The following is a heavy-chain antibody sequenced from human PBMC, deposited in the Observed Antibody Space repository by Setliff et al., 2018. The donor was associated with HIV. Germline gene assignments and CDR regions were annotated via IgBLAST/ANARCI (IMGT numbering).Heavy chain of an antibody. CDR1: GGSISSGGYY. CDR3: AREAPGPFYYFDY. CDR2: IYYSGST. J-gene: IGHJ4*02. V-gene: IGHV4-31*03. Sequence: TLSLTCTVSGGSISSGGYYWSWIRQHPGKGLEWIGYIYYSGSTYYNPSLKSRVTISVDTSKNQFSLKLSSVTAADTAVYYCAREAPGPFYYFDYWGQGTLVTVSS.